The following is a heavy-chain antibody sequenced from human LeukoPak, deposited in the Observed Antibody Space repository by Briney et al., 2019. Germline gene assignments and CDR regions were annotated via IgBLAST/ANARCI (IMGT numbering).Heavy chain of an antibody. CDR3: TGEKFGGGFGY. J-gene: IGHJ4*02. V-gene: IGHV4-31*03. D-gene: IGHD3-16*01. Sequence: SQTLSLTCTVSGGSISSGGYSWSWIRQHPGKGLEWIGYIYYSGSTYYNPSLKSRVTISVDTSKNQFSLKLSSVTAADTAVYYCTGEKFGGGFGYWGQGTLVTVSS. CDR1: GGSISSGGYS. CDR2: IYYSGST.